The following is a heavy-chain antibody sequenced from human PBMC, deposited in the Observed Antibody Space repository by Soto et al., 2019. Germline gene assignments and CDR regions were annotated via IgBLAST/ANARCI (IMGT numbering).Heavy chain of an antibody. CDR2: VYSSGTT. Sequence: QLHLQESGPGLVKPSETLSLTCTVSGGSINSYWWSWIRQPAGKGLEWIGRVYSSGTTDYNPSLNSRATMSEETSKNQFSLKLSSVTAADTAVYYCARDIASYAYGEGYWGQGIQVTVSS. D-gene: IGHD2-21*01. J-gene: IGHJ4*02. CDR1: GGSINSYW. V-gene: IGHV4-4*07. CDR3: ARDIASYAYGEGY.